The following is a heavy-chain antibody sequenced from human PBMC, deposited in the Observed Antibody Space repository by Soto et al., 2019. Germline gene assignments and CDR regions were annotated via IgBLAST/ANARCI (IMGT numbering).Heavy chain of an antibody. CDR3: ARGEDGYSYWYYYDYYGMDV. J-gene: IGHJ6*02. CDR1: GGTFSSYA. D-gene: IGHD5-18*01. V-gene: IGHV1-69*13. Sequence: GASVKVSCKASGGTFSSYAISWVRQAPGQGLEWMGGIIPIFGTANYAQKFQGRVTITADESTSTAYMELSSLRSEDTAVYYCARGEDGYSYWYYYDYYGMDVWGQGTTVTVSS. CDR2: IIPIFGTA.